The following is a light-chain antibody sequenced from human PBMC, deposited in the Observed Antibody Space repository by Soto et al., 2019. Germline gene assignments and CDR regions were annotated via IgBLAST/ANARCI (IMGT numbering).Light chain of an antibody. CDR3: QTWDTGIRV. CDR2: LNSDGSH. CDR1: SGHSNYV. J-gene: IGLJ2*01. V-gene: IGLV4-69*01. Sequence: QLVLTQSPSASASLGASVKLTCTLSSGHSNYVIAWHQQQPEKGPRYLMKLNSDGSHSKGDGIPDRFSGSSSGAERYLTISSXQSXDXADYYCQTWDTGIRVFGGGTKLTVL.